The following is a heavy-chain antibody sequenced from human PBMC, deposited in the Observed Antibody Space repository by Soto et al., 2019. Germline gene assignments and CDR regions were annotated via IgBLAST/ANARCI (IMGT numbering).Heavy chain of an antibody. CDR3: ARDLPTDYGDYVFWFDP. D-gene: IGHD4-17*01. Sequence: GGSLRLSCAASGFNFSSYSMNWVRQAPGKGLEWVSSISSSSSYIYYADSVKGRFTISRDNAKNSLYLQMNSLRAEDTAVYYCARDLPTDYGDYVFWFDPWGQGTLVTVSS. J-gene: IGHJ5*02. CDR2: ISSSSSYI. CDR1: GFNFSSYS. V-gene: IGHV3-21*01.